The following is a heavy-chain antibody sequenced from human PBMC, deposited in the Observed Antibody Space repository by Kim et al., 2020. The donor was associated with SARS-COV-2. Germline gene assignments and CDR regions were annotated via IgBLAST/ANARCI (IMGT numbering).Heavy chain of an antibody. V-gene: IGHV3-7*01. CDR3: ARGGRRSFDY. Sequence: GGSLTLSCVASGFNFNSYTITWVRQAPGKGLECVAKMREDGTEIRYADSVQGRFTISRDNARNSLYLQMNSLRVEDTAVYYCARGGRRSFDYCGQGTAVT. CDR2: MREDGTEI. D-gene: IGHD3-3*01. CDR1: GFNFNSYT. J-gene: IGHJ4*02.